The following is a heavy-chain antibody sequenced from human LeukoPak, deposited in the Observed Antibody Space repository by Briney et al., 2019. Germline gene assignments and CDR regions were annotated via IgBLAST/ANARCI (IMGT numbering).Heavy chain of an antibody. D-gene: IGHD7-27*01. V-gene: IGHV3-21*01. CDR1: GFTFSSYS. J-gene: IGHJ3*02. Sequence: GGSLRLSCAASGFTFSSYSMNWVRQAPGKGLEWVSSISSSSSYIYYADSVKGRFTISRDNAKNTLYLQMNSLRAEDTAVYYCARDALLGGGAFDIWGQGTMVTVSS. CDR2: ISSSSSYI. CDR3: ARDALLGGGAFDI.